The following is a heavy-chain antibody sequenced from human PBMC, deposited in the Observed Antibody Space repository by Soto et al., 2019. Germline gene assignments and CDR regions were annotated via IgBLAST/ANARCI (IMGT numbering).Heavy chain of an antibody. J-gene: IGHJ3*01. CDR2: LSYDGNTK. Sequence: QVQVVESGGGVVQPGRSLRLSCAASGFTFSHCGFHWVRQAPGKGLEWVAFLSYDGNTKYYADSVKGRFSLSRDNSKSPLYLQKDKPGEEETAVYLCAGKHGARALDLWGQGTMVTVSS. V-gene: IGHV3-33*01. CDR1: GFTFSHCG. D-gene: IGHD1-26*01. CDR3: AGKHGARALDL.